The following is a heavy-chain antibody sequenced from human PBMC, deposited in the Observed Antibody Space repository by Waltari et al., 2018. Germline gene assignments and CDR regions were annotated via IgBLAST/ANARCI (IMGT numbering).Heavy chain of an antibody. CDR1: AFPFSSYA. J-gene: IGHJ4*02. CDR2: VGSGGST. V-gene: IGHV3-23*01. Sequence: EVQLLESGGGLAQPGGSLRLSCEASAFPFSSYAMRWVRQAPGKGLEWVATVGSGGSTYYADSVKGRFTISKDSPQNTLYLQMSSLRAEDTAVYYCARGSGYFFDYWGQGTLVTVSS. CDR3: ARGSGYFFDY. D-gene: IGHD1-1*01.